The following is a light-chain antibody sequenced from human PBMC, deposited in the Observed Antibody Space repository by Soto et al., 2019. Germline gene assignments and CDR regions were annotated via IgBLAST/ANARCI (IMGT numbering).Light chain of an antibody. V-gene: IGKV3-15*01. J-gene: IGKJ2*01. CDR2: GAS. Sequence: EIVMTQSPATLYVSPGERATLSCRASQSVSSNLACYQQKPGQAHRLLIYGASTRATSMPARFSGSGSGTEFTLTISRLLSEDFAVYCCQQYNNWPPITFGQGTKLEIK. CDR1: QSVSSN. CDR3: QQYNNWPPIT.